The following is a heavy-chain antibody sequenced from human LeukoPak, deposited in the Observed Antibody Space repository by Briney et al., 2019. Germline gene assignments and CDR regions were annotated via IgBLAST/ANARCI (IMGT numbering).Heavy chain of an antibody. D-gene: IGHD6-19*01. J-gene: IGHJ4*02. Sequence: SESLSLTCTVSGGSISSVDYYGAWIRQPPGKGLEWIGSVCYRGDTYYHPSLKSRVTISLDASKNQFSLKLSSVTAADTAVYYCASHRRFSSGSEEFDYWGQGALVTVSS. V-gene: IGHV4-39*01. CDR2: VCYRGDT. CDR1: GGSISSVDYY. CDR3: ASHRRFSSGSEEFDY.